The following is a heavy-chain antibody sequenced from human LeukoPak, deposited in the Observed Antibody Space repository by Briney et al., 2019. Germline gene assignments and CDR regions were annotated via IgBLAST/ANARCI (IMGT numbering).Heavy chain of an antibody. J-gene: IGHJ1*01. Sequence: PGGSLRLSCAASGFTFSSYEMNWVRQTPGAGLEWVAVIWSDGSDKYYAKSVKGRFTISRDNSKNSLFLQMNSLRAEDTAVYYCAKDAQRGFDYSNSLQNWGQGILVTVSS. V-gene: IGHV3-33*06. CDR3: AKDAQRGFDYSNSLQN. CDR1: GFTFSSYE. D-gene: IGHD4-11*01. CDR2: IWSDGSDK.